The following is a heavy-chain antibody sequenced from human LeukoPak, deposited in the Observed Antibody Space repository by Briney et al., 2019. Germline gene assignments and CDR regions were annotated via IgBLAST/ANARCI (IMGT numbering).Heavy chain of an antibody. J-gene: IGHJ2*01. Sequence: GGSLRLSCATSGFTFSSYAMSWVRQAPGKGLEWVSAIKDNGGSTVYADSVKGRFTISRDNSKNTLYLQMDTLRADDTAVYYCAKDREEMTTVWYFDLWGRGTLVTVSS. CDR3: AKDREEMTTVWYFDL. CDR1: GFTFSSYA. D-gene: IGHD4-11*01. V-gene: IGHV3-23*01. CDR2: IKDNGGST.